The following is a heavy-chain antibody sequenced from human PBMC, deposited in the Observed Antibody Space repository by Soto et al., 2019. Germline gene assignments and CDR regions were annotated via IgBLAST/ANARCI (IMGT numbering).Heavy chain of an antibody. Sequence: SETLSVTCTVSGGSINNYDWSWIRQPPGKGLEWIGYIFYSGNTNYNYNPSLRSRVTISLDMSKNQFSLRLTSVIAADTAVYYCARHASFAAYFDYWGQGTLVTVSS. V-gene: IGHV4-59*08. CDR2: IFYSGNTNY. CDR3: ARHASFAAYFDY. J-gene: IGHJ4*02. D-gene: IGHD1-26*01. CDR1: GGSINNYD.